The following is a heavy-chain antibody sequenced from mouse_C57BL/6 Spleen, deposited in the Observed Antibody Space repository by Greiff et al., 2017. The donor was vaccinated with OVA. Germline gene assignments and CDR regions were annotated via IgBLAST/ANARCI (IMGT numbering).Heavy chain of an antibody. V-gene: IGHV7-3*01. CDR2: IRNKANGYTT. CDR1: GFTFTDYY. D-gene: IGHD2-3*01. CDR3: ARPDGYYAMDY. Sequence: EVKLVESGGGLVQPGGSLSLSCAASGFTFTDYYMSWVRQPPGKALEWLGFIRNKANGYTTEYSASVKGRFTISRDNSQSILYLQMNALRAEDSATYYCARPDGYYAMDYWGQGTSVTVSS. J-gene: IGHJ4*01.